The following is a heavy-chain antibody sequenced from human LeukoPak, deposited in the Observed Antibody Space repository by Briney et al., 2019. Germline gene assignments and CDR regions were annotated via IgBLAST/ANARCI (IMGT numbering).Heavy chain of an antibody. CDR3: AKGGLLEWLPYFDY. V-gene: IGHV3-23*01. J-gene: IGHJ4*02. Sequence: GGSLRLSCAASGFTFSSYAMSWVRQAPGKGLEWVSAISGSGGSTYYADSVKGRFTISRDNSRNTLYLQMNSLRAEDTAVYYCAKGGLLEWLPYFDYWGQGTLVTVSS. D-gene: IGHD3-3*01. CDR1: GFTFSSYA. CDR2: ISGSGGST.